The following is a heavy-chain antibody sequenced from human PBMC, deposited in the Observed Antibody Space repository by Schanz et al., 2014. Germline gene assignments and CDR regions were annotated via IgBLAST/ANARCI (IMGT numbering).Heavy chain of an antibody. CDR2: ISDSGDTA. CDR1: GITFTNYA. J-gene: IGHJ4*02. V-gene: IGHV3-23*01. D-gene: IGHD2-8*02. Sequence: EVQLLESGGGLVQPGGSLRLSCAASGITFTNYAMSWVRQAPGKGLEWVSLISDSGDTAYYADSVKGRFTISRDNFKGALYLQMSSLRAEDTAVYYCAKSLESCPGGRCSRGYFDYWGQGTLVTVSS. CDR3: AKSLESCPGGRCSRGYFDY.